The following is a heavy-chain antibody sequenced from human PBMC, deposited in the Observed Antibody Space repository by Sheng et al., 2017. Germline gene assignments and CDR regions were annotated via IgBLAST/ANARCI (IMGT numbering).Heavy chain of an antibody. CDR1: GFTFSSYA. J-gene: IGHJ3*02. V-gene: IGHV3-30*04. CDR2: ISYDGSNK. CDR3: AREQGPSDAFDI. Sequence: QVQLVESGGGVVQPGRSLRLSCAASGFTFSSYAMHWVHQAPGKGLEWVAVISYDGSNKYYADSVKGRFTISRDNSKNTLYLQMNSLRAEDTAVYYCAREQGPSDAFDIWGQGTMVTVSS.